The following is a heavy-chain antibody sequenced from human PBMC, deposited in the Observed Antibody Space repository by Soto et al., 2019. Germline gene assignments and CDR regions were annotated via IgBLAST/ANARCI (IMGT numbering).Heavy chain of an antibody. Sequence: SETLSLTCTVSGGSISSGDYYWSWIRQPPGKGLEWIGYIYYSGSTYYNPFLKSRVTISVDTSKNQFSLKLSSVTAADTAVYYCARESDCSGGSCYSGNFDYWGQGTLVTVSS. CDR1: GGSISSGDYY. CDR3: ARESDCSGGSCYSGNFDY. V-gene: IGHV4-30-4*01. J-gene: IGHJ4*02. CDR2: IYYSGST. D-gene: IGHD2-15*01.